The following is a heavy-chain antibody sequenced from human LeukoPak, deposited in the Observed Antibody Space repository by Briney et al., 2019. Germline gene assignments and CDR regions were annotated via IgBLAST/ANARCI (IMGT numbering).Heavy chain of an antibody. CDR1: GFTFSSYA. D-gene: IGHD3-22*01. J-gene: IGHJ4*02. V-gene: IGHV3-23*01. Sequence: PGGSLRLSCAASGFTFSSYAMSWVRQAPGKGLEWVSAISGSGGSTYYADSVKGRFTISRDNSKNTLYLQMNSLRAEDTAVYYCARSHGLPRGRGMIVVVRSYYFDYWGQGTLVTVSS. CDR3: ARSHGLPRGRGMIVVVRSYYFDY. CDR2: ISGSGGST.